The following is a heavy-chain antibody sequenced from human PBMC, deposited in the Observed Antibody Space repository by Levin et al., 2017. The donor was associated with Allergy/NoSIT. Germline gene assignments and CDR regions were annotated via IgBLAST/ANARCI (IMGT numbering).Heavy chain of an antibody. Sequence: GGSLRLSCAASGFTFSNYAMSWVRQAPGKGLEWVSSIRGSGGSTHYADSVKGRFTISRDNAKSTLYLQMDSLRAEDTAVYYCAKDGLRILRFFEWPPIYMDVWGKGTTVTVSS. J-gene: IGHJ6*03. CDR2: IRGSGGST. CDR1: GFTFSNYA. CDR3: AKDGLRILRFFEWPPIYMDV. D-gene: IGHD3-3*01. V-gene: IGHV3-23*01.